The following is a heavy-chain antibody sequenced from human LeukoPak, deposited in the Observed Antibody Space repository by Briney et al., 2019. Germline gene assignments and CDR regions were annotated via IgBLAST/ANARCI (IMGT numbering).Heavy chain of an antibody. J-gene: IGHJ4*02. CDR1: GLTLSSYG. V-gene: IGHV3-33*06. CDR2: IWYDGSNK. Sequence: PGGSLRLSCAASGLTLSSYGMHWVRQAPGRGREWVAVIWYDGSNKYYADSVKGRFTISRDNSKNTLYLQMNSLRAEDTAVYSCAKDRLILMIDNLYYFDYWGQGTLVTVSS. D-gene: IGHD3-22*01. CDR3: AKDRLILMIDNLYYFDY.